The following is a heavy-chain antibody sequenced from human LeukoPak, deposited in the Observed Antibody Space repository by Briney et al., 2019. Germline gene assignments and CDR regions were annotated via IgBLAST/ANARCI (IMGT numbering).Heavy chain of an antibody. CDR3: ARENMEVGYYGLDV. V-gene: IGHV1-69*04. D-gene: IGHD1-1*01. Sequence: SVKVSCKASGGTFDNSAINWVRQAPGQGLEWMGRIIPILNIPTYAQKLQGRVTIAADKSTSTAYMELSSLRSDAPAVYYCARENMEVGYYGLDVWGQGTTVTVSS. CDR1: GGTFDNSA. CDR2: IIPILNIP. J-gene: IGHJ6*02.